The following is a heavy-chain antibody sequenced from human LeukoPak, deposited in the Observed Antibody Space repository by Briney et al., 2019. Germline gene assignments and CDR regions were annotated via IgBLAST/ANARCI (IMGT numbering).Heavy chain of an antibody. CDR3: ARLRVAMVRGVPYFDS. D-gene: IGHD3-10*01. J-gene: IGHJ4*02. V-gene: IGHV4-39*01. CDR2: ISDSGKT. CDR1: GASITSNDYS. Sequence: SETLSLTCTVSGASITSNDYSWSWIRQPPGKGLEWIGMISDSGKTYFNPSLKSRVTISADTSKNQLSLRQTSLTAADTAVYYCARLRVAMVRGVPYFDSWGQGALVTVSS.